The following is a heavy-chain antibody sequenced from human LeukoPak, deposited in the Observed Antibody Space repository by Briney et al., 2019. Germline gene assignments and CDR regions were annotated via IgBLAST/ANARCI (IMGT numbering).Heavy chain of an antibody. Sequence: SQTLSLTCAISGDSASSNSAAWNWIRQSPSRGLEWLGRTYYRSKWYNDYAVSVKSRITINPDTSKNQFSLQLNSVTPEDTAVYYCARVLTPLWFGDPRSYYFDYWGQGTLVTVSS. J-gene: IGHJ4*02. CDR2: TYYRSKWYN. V-gene: IGHV6-1*01. D-gene: IGHD3-10*01. CDR3: ARVLTPLWFGDPRSYYFDY. CDR1: GDSASSNSAA.